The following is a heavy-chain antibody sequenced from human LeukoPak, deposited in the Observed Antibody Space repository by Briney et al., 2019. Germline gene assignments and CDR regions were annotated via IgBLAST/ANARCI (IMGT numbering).Heavy chain of an antibody. J-gene: IGHJ4*02. CDR3: AKATDRDSSGPDY. Sequence: PGGSLRLSCAASGFTSSSYGMHWVRQAPGKGLEWVAVISYDGSNKYYADSVKGRFTISRDNSKNTLYLQMNSLRAEDTAVYYCAKATDRDSSGPDYWGQGTLVTVSS. CDR2: ISYDGSNK. CDR1: GFTSSSYG. V-gene: IGHV3-30*18. D-gene: IGHD3-22*01.